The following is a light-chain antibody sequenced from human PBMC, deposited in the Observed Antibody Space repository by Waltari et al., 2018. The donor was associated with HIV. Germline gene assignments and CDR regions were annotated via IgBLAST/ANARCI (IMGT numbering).Light chain of an antibody. CDR2: KNY. V-gene: IGLV1-47*01. J-gene: IGLJ1*01. Sequence: QSVLTQPPSASGTPGQTVTISCSGSSSNIGNDNVYWYQQLPGMTPKLLIYKNYQWPSGVPDRFAGSKSGTSASLAISGLRSEDEADYYCVGWDGSLSGYVFGAGTTVTVL. CDR1: SSNIGNDN. CDR3: VGWDGSLSGYV.